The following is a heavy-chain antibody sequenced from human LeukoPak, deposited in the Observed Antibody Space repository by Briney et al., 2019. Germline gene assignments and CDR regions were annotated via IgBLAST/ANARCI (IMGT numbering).Heavy chain of an antibody. D-gene: IGHD6-13*01. V-gene: IGHV3-23*01. CDR2: ISGSGGST. J-gene: IGHJ4*02. CDR3: ARTRYSSSFDDY. CDR1: GFPFSSYA. Sequence: GSLRLSCAASGFPFSSYAMSWVRQAPGKGLEWVSAISGSGGSTYYADSVKGRFTISRDNSKNTLYLQMNSLRAEDTAVYYCARTRYSSSFDDYWGQGTLVTVSS.